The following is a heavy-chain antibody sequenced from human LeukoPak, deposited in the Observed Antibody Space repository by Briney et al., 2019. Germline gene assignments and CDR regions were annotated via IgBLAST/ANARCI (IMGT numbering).Heavy chain of an antibody. J-gene: IGHJ4*02. CDR3: AKARSTVTTTGGGFDY. CDR1: GFTFSSYA. D-gene: IGHD4-17*01. Sequence: PGRSLRLSCAASGFTFSSYAMHWVRQAPGKGLERVAVISYDGSNKYYADSVKGRFTISRDNSKNTLYLQMNSLRAEDTAVYYCAKARSTVTTTGGGFDYWGQGTLVTVSS. CDR2: ISYDGSNK. V-gene: IGHV3-30*04.